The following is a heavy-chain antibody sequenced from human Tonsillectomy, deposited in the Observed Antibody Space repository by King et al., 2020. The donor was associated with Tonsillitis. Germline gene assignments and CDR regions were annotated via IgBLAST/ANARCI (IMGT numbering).Heavy chain of an antibody. CDR3: ARGAAAPASWLDP. D-gene: IGHD2-15*01. CDR2: ILPIFDKA. V-gene: IGHV1-69*01. Sequence: QLVQSGAEVKKPGSSVKVSCKISGGTFSSYAINWVRQAPGQGLEWMGGILPIFDKADYAQNFQGRVTITADESTSTAYMEMSNLTSGDTAVYYCARGAAAPASWLDPWGQGTLVTVSS. J-gene: IGHJ5*02. CDR1: GGTFSSYA.